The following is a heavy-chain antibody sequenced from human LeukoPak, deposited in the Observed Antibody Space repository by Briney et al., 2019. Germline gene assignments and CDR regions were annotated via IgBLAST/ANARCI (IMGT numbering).Heavy chain of an antibody. V-gene: IGHV3-20*04. D-gene: IGHD3-22*01. CDR3: ATVYYSSGGPKYY. J-gene: IGHJ4*02. Sequence: PGGSLTLSCAASGFTCDGYGMSWVRQAPGKGLEWVSGINWNGGSTGYADSVKGRFTISRDNAKNSLYLQMNSLRAEDTALNYCATVYYSSGGPKYYWGQGTLVSVSS. CDR2: INWNGGST. CDR1: GFTCDGYG.